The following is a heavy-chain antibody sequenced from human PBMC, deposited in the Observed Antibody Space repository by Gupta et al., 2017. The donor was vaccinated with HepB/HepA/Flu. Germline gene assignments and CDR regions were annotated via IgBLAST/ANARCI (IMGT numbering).Heavy chain of an antibody. D-gene: IGHD5-18*01. Sequence: QVPLQESVPGLVQPSATLALTCTVPGGSISSSSYFWGWIRQATGKGLEWIRRIEYSGSTYYNQYLKSRGTISVDTSKNQFFKKLSSVTAADTAGDDCAGHSIQLWACDAWDQGTRGTGSS. J-gene: IGHJ5*02. CDR3: AGHSIQLWACDA. V-gene: IGHV4-39*01. CDR1: GGSISSSSYF. CDR2: IEYSGST.